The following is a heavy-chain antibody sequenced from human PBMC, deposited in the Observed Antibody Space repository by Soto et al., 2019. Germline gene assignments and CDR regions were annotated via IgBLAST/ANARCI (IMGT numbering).Heavy chain of an antibody. J-gene: IGHJ6*02. V-gene: IGHV3-30-3*01. D-gene: IGHD5-18*01. CDR1: GFTFSSYA. CDR3: ARGDTAMVGYYYYYGMDV. Sequence: GGSLRLSCAASGFTFSSYAMHWVRQAPGKGLEWVAVISYDGSNKYYTDSVKGRFTISRDNSKNTLYLQMNSLRAEDTAVYYCARGDTAMVGYYYYYGMDVWGQGTTVTVSS. CDR2: ISYDGSNK.